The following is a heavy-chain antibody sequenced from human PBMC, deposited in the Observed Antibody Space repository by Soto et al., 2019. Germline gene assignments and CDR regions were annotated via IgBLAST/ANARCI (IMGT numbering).Heavy chain of an antibody. CDR3: ARSTTYYYDSSGYYLGNDAFDI. CDR1: GYTFTSYA. V-gene: IGHV1-3*01. D-gene: IGHD3-22*01. Sequence: QVQLVQSGAEVKKPGASVKVSCKASGYTFTSYAMHWGRQAPGQRLEWMGWINAGNGNTKYSQKFQGRVTITRDTSASTAYMELSSLRSEDTAVYYCARSTTYYYDSSGYYLGNDAFDIWGQGTMVTVSS. CDR2: INAGNGNT. J-gene: IGHJ3*02.